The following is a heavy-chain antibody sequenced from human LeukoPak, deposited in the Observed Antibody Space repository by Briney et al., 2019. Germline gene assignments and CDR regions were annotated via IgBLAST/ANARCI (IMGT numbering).Heavy chain of an antibody. V-gene: IGHV3-21*01. CDR3: ARDKVVTAIPGNWFDP. D-gene: IGHD2-21*02. CDR2: ISSSSSYI. J-gene: IGHJ5*02. Sequence: PGGSLRLSCAASGFTFNNYSLNWVRQAPGKGLEWVSSISSSSSYIYYADSVKGRFTISRDNAKNSLYLQMNSLRAEDTALYYCARDKVVTAIPGNWFDPWGQGTLVAVSS. CDR1: GFTFNNYS.